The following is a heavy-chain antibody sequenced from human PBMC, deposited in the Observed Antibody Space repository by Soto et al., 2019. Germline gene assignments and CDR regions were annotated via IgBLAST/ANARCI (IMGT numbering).Heavy chain of an antibody. J-gene: IGHJ3*02. V-gene: IGHV3-21*01. D-gene: IGHD3-16*02. CDR1: GFTFSSYS. CDR2: ISSSSSYI. CDR3: ARDRASGELSPRGDAFDI. Sequence: EVQLVESGGGLVKPGGSLRLSCAASGFTFSSYSMNWVRQAPGKGLEWVSSISSSSSYIYYADSVKGRFTISRDNAKNSLYLQMNSLRAEDTAVYYCARDRASGELSPRGDAFDIWGQGTMVTVSS.